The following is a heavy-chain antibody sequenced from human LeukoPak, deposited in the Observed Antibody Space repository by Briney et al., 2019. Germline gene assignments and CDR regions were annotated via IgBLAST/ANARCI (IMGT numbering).Heavy chain of an antibody. Sequence: GEPLKISCKGFGYSFTYYWIGWVRQMPGKGLEWMGIIYPGDSGTRYCPSFQGQVPISAYKSISTAYLQWSSLRATDTAMYYCARCGEMGTNSSCYFDYWGQGTLVTVSS. CDR1: GYSFTYYW. CDR3: ARCGEMGTNSSCYFDY. V-gene: IGHV5-51*01. CDR2: IYPGDSGT. D-gene: IGHD5-24*01. J-gene: IGHJ4*02.